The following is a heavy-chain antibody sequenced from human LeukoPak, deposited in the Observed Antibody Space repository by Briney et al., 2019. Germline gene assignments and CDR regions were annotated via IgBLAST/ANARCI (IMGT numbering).Heavy chain of an antibody. V-gene: IGHV1-2*02. CDR1: GYTFTGYY. CDR3: ARDRCSSTSCYFGNWFDP. J-gene: IGHJ5*02. Sequence: ASVKVSCKASGYTFTGYYMHWVRQAPGQGLEWMGWINPNSGGTNYAQKFQGRVTMTRDTSISTAYMERSRLRSDDTAVYYCARDRCSSTSCYFGNWFDPWGQGTLVTVSS. D-gene: IGHD2-2*01. CDR2: INPNSGGT.